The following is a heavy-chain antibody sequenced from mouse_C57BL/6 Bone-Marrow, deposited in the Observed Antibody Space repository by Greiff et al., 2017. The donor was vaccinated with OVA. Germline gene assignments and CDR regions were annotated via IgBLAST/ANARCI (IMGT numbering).Heavy chain of an antibody. J-gene: IGHJ3*01. CDR1: GFTFSSYG. D-gene: IGHD2-12*01. V-gene: IGHV5-6*01. Sequence: EVKLMESGGDLVKPGGSLKLSCAASGFTFSSYGMSWVRQTPDKRLEWVATISSGGSYTYYPDSVKGRFTISRDNAKNTLYLQMSSLKSEDTAMYYCARHWPRRGFAYWGQGTLVTVSA. CDR3: ARHWPRRGFAY. CDR2: ISSGGSYT.